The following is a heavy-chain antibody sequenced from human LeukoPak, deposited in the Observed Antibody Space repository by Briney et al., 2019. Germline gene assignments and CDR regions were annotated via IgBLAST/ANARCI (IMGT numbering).Heavy chain of an antibody. CDR1: GASISSYY. J-gene: IGHJ6*02. CDR2: IYYSGST. Sequence: PSETLSLTCTVSGASISSYYWSWIRQPPGKGLEWIGYIYYSGSTNYNPSLKSRVTISVDKSKNQFSLKLSSVTAADTAVYYCASVGYQLSTHYYGMDVWGQGTTVTVSS. V-gene: IGHV4-59*12. CDR3: ASVGYQLSTHYYGMDV. D-gene: IGHD2-2*01.